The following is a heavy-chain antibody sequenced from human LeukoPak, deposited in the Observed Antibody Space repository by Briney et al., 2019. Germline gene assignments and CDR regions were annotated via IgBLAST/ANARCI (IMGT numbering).Heavy chain of an antibody. CDR2: IRYDGSNK. Sequence: GGSLRLSCAASGFTFSNAWMSWVRQAPGKGLEWVAFIRYDGSNKYYADSVKGRFTISRDNSKNTLYLQMNSLRAEDTAVYYCAKVQDYYDSSGHAWGQGTLVTVSS. J-gene: IGHJ4*02. V-gene: IGHV3-30*02. CDR3: AKVQDYYDSSGHA. D-gene: IGHD3-22*01. CDR1: GFTFSNAW.